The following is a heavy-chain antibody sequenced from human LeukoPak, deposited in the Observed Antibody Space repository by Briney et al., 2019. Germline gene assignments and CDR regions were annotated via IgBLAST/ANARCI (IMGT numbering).Heavy chain of an antibody. Sequence: PSETLSLTCTVSGGSIISSSYYWSWIRQPPGKGLEWIGYIYYSGSTNYNPSLKSRVTISVDTSKNQFSLKLSSVTAADTAVYYCARQTYYYDSSGYYFDYWGQGTLVTVSS. CDR3: ARQTYYYDSSGYYFDY. CDR2: IYYSGST. D-gene: IGHD3-22*01. V-gene: IGHV4-61*05. J-gene: IGHJ4*02. CDR1: GGSIISSSYY.